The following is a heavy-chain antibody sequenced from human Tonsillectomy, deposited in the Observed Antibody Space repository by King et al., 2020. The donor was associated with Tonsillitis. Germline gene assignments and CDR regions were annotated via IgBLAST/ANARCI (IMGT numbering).Heavy chain of an antibody. J-gene: IGHJ4*02. CDR2: IYHSGST. CDR3: ARTMADTFDY. D-gene: IGHD3-10*01. V-gene: IGHV4-38-2*02. Sequence: LQLQESGPGLVKPSETLSLTCTVSGYSISSGYYWGWLRQPPGKGLEWIGSIYHSGSTYYNPSLKSRVTISVDTSKNQFSLKLSSVTAADTAVYYCARTMADTFDYWGQGTLVTVSS. CDR1: GYSISSGYY.